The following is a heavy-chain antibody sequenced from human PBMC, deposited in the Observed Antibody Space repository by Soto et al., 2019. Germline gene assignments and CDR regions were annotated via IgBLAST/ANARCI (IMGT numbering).Heavy chain of an antibody. D-gene: IGHD1-1*01. CDR1: GFTFSSYG. CDR2: VSWNSGSI. CDR3: AKDMGTFIKCFDY. J-gene: IGHJ4*02. Sequence: GGSLRLSCAASGFTFSSYGMHWVRQAPGKGLEWVSGVSWNSGSIAYADSVRGRSTISRDSAKNSLYLQMDSLRAEDTALYYCAKDMGTFIKCFDYWGQGTLVTVSS. V-gene: IGHV3-9*01.